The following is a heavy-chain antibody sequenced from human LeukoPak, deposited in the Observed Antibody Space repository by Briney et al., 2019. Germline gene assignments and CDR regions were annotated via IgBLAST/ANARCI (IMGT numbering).Heavy chain of an antibody. CDR3: AKGGTGYCSSSSCLYYFHY. CDR1: GFTFSTYA. V-gene: IGHV3-23*01. CDR2: ISDSSAT. J-gene: IGHJ4*02. D-gene: IGHD2-2*01. Sequence: GGSLRLSCAASGFTFSTYAMSWVRQAPGKGLEWVSTISDSSATYYADSGKGRFSISRDSSKNTLYLRMNSLRAEDTAVYYCAKGGTGYCSSSSCLYYFHYWGQGTLVTVSS.